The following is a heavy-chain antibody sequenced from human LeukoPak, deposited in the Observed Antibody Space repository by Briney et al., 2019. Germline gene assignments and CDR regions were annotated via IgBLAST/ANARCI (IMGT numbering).Heavy chain of an antibody. CDR3: ARESGGNFGEAFDI. D-gene: IGHD4-23*01. Sequence: GVSLRLSCAASGFAFSSDSMNWVRPAPGKRLEWVSTIGSSSSSIYYAASVKGRFTISRDNAKNSLYLQMNSLRAEDTAVYYCARESGGNFGEAFDIWGQGKMVTVSS. CDR2: IGSSSSSI. J-gene: IGHJ3*02. CDR1: GFAFSSDS. V-gene: IGHV3-21*01.